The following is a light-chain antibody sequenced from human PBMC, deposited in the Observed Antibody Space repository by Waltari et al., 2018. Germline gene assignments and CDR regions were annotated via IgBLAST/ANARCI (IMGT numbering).Light chain of an antibody. CDR2: VGTGEIVG. V-gene: IGLV9-49*01. CDR3: GADYVSGSNFVGV. J-gene: IGLJ1*01. Sequence: QPALTQPPSASASLAASVPLTCTLRFGYTNYTLAWDQQGPGKGPRFLTGVGTGEIVGSKGDGIPDRFSVLDSGLNRNLTMNNIQEEDESDYHCGADYVSGSNFVGVFGTGTRVTVL. CDR1: FGYTNYT.